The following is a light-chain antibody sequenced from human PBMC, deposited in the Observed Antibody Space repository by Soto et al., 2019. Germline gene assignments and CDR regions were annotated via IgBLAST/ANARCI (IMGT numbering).Light chain of an antibody. CDR3: CSYAGSSTFVV. Sequence: QSALTQPASVSGSPGQSITISCTGTNSDVGSYNLVSWFQQHPGKAPKLMIYDVSKRPSGVSNRFSGSKSGNTASLTISGLQADDEADYYCCSYAGSSTFVVFGGGTKVTVL. V-gene: IGLV2-23*02. CDR2: DVS. J-gene: IGLJ2*01. CDR1: NSDVGSYNL.